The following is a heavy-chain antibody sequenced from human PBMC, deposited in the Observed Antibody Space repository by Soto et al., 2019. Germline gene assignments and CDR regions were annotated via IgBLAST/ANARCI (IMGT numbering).Heavy chain of an antibody. CDR2: IYPGDSDT. CDR3: ASITVAIDAFDI. V-gene: IGHV5-51*01. Sequence: PRQYLKISCTGSGYSFTRYWIGWVRQMPGKGLEWMGIIYPGDSDTRYSPSFQGQVTISADKSISTAYLQWSSLKASDTAMYYCASITVAIDAFDIWGQGTRVT. D-gene: IGHD6-19*01. CDR1: GYSFTRYW. J-gene: IGHJ3*02.